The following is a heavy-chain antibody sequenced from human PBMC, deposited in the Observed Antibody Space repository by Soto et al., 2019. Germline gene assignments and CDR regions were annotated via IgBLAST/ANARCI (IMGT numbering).Heavy chain of an antibody. CDR1: GFTFSSYS. V-gene: IGHV3-21*01. CDR3: AREDYYDSSGYWDAFDI. Sequence: NPGGSLRLSCAASGFTFSSYSMNWVRQAPGKGLEWVSSISSSSSYIYYADSVKGRFTISRDNAKNSLYLQMNSLRAEDTAVYYWAREDYYDSSGYWDAFDIWGQGTMVTVSS. J-gene: IGHJ3*02. D-gene: IGHD3-22*01. CDR2: ISSSSSYI.